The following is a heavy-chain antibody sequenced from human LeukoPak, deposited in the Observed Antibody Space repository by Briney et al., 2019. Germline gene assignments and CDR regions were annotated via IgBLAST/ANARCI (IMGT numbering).Heavy chain of an antibody. CDR1: GFTFSSYA. Sequence: GGSLRLSCAASGFTFSSYAMIWVRQAPGKGLEWVSTMSARGGSTIYADSVEGRFTISGDYSKNTLYLQMDSLRAEDTALYYCAKVSGSGSYLAVYFDSWGQGTLVTVSS. D-gene: IGHD3-10*01. CDR2: MSARGGST. V-gene: IGHV3-23*01. J-gene: IGHJ4*02. CDR3: AKVSGSGSYLAVYFDS.